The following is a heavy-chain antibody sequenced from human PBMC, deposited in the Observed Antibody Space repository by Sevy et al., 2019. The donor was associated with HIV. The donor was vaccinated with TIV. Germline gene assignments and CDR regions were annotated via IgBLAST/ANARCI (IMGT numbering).Heavy chain of an antibody. V-gene: IGHV3-23*01. CDR1: GVTFSSYG. Sequence: GGCLRLSCEASGVTFSSYGMTWVRQAPEKGLEWVSSISDSGGTTYYADSVKGRYTISRDNSKNTLYLQVNSLRAEDTATYYCAKGDWSGAGSYKWVDPWGQGTLVTVSS. CDR2: ISDSGGTT. J-gene: IGHJ5*02. D-gene: IGHD3-3*01. CDR3: AKGDWSGAGSYKWVDP.